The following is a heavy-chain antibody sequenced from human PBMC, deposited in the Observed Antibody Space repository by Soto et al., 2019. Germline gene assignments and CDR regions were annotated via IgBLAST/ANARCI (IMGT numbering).Heavy chain of an antibody. D-gene: IGHD2-2*01. Sequence: GGSLRLSCAASGFTFSSYAMSWVRQAPGKGLEWVSAISGSGGSTYYADSVKGRFTISRDNSKNTLYLQMNSLRAEDTAVYYCAKSLGYCSSTSCWYYFDYWGQGTLVTVSS. V-gene: IGHV3-23*01. CDR3: AKSLGYCSSTSCWYYFDY. CDR1: GFTFSSYA. CDR2: ISGSGGST. J-gene: IGHJ4*02.